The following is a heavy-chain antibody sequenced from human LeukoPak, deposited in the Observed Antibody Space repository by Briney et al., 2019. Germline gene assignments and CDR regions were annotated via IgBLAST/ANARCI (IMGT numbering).Heavy chain of an antibody. V-gene: IGHV3-74*01. CDR2: IKSDGSTT. Sequence: PGGSLRLSCAASEFTFSRYWMYWVRQAPGKGLVYVSRIKSDGSTTNYAGSVKGRFTISRDNAKNTLYLQMNSLRDEDTAVYYCASELVVGYWGLGTLVTVSS. J-gene: IGHJ4*02. CDR3: ASELVVGY. CDR1: EFTFSRYW. D-gene: IGHD1-26*01.